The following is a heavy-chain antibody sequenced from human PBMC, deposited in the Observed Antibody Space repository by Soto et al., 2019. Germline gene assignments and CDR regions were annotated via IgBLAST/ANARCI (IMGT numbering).Heavy chain of an antibody. Sequence: QVRLVQSGAEVKKPGASVKVSCKASGYTFTSYGISWVRQAPGQGLEWMGWISAYNGNRNYAQKLQGRVTMTTDTSTSKAYMELRRLRSEDTAVYYCARHIKGLQLWLGLFDPWGQATLVTVSS. J-gene: IGHJ5*01. D-gene: IGHD5-18*01. CDR2: ISAYNGNR. V-gene: IGHV1-18*01. CDR1: GYTFTSYG. CDR3: ARHIKGLQLWLGLFDP.